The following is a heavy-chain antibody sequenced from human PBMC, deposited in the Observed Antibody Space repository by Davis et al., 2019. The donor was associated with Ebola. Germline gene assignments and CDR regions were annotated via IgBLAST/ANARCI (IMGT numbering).Heavy chain of an antibody. Sequence: AASVKVSCKASGFILTNYAIHWVRQAPGQRLEWMGWVHGGNGNTKYSQRFQGRVTITTDTSASTAYMELRSLRSDDTAMYYCARGDTWYFYHAMDVWGKGTTVTVSS. J-gene: IGHJ6*04. V-gene: IGHV1-3*01. CDR2: VHGGNGNT. D-gene: IGHD3-16*01. CDR3: ARGDTWYFYHAMDV. CDR1: GFILTNYA.